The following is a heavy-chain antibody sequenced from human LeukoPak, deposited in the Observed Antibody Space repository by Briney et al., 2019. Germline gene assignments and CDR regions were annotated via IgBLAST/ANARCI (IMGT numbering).Heavy chain of an antibody. CDR2: ISAYNGNT. Sequence: ASVKVSCKASGYTFTSYGISWVRQAPGQGLEWMGWISAYNGNTNYAQKLQGRVTMTTDTSTSTACMELRSLRSDDTAVYYCARVRVLHYYYYGMDVWGQGTTVTVSS. D-gene: IGHD3-10*01. V-gene: IGHV1-18*01. CDR3: ARVRVLHYYYYGMDV. CDR1: GYTFTSYG. J-gene: IGHJ6*02.